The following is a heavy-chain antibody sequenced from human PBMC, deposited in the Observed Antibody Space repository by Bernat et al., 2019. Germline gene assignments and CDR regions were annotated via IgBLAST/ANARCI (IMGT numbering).Heavy chain of an antibody. Sequence: QVQLQESGPGLVKPSETLSLTCTVSGGSISSYYWSWIRQPPGKGLEWIGYIYYSGSTNYNPSLKSRVTISVDTSKNQFSLKLSSVTAADTAVYYCARDGPRYCSGGSCYPYYWGQGTLVTVSS. CDR2: IYYSGST. CDR3: ARDGPRYCSGGSCYPYY. J-gene: IGHJ4*02. V-gene: IGHV4-59*12. D-gene: IGHD2-15*01. CDR1: GGSISSYY.